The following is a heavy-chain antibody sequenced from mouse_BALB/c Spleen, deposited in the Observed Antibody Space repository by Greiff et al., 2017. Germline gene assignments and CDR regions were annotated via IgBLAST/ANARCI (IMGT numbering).Heavy chain of an antibody. CDR2: ISYSGST. D-gene: IGHD1-1*01. CDR1: GYSITSDYA. CDR3: ARGVERDWYFDV. Sequence: EVKLEESGPGLVKPSQSLSLTFTVTGYSITSDYAWNWIRQFPGNKLEWMGYISYSGSTSYNPSLKSRISITRDTSKNQFFLQLNSVTTEDTATYYCARGVERDWYFDVWGAGTTVTVSS. J-gene: IGHJ1*01. V-gene: IGHV3-2*02.